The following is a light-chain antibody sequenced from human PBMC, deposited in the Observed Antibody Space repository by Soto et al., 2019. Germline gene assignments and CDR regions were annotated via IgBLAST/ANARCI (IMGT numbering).Light chain of an antibody. V-gene: IGLV1-44*01. CDR2: SNN. CDR3: AAWDDSLNGPYV. J-gene: IGLJ1*01. CDR1: SSNIGSNT. Sequence: VLTQQPSASGTPGQRVTISCSGSSSNIGSNTVNWYQQLPGTAPKLLIYSNNQRPSGVPDRFSGSKSGISASLAISGLQSEDEADYYCAAWDDSLNGPYVFGTGTKVTVL.